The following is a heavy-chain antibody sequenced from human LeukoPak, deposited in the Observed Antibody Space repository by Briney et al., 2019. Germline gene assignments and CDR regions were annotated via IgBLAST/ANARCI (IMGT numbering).Heavy chain of an antibody. J-gene: IGHJ4*02. CDR3: ARHYLYDTSGDGTYYFDY. V-gene: IGHV4-38-2*02. Sequence: SETLSLTCIVSGYSINSGYHWGWIRQPPGKGLEWIGSIYHSGSTYYNPSLKSRVTISVDTSKNQFSLKLSSVTAADTAVYYCARHYLYDTSGDGTYYFDYWGQGTLVTVSS. D-gene: IGHD3-22*01. CDR2: IYHSGST. CDR1: GYSINSGYH.